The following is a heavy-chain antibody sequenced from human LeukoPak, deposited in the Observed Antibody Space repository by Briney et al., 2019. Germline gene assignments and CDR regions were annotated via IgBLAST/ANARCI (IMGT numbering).Heavy chain of an antibody. CDR2: IIPILGIA. CDR1: GGSFSRYT. CDR3: AYYTNGVFYRGGVYGMDV. V-gene: IGHV1-69*10. D-gene: IGHD2-8*01. J-gene: IGHJ6*02. Sequence: ASVKVSCKASGGSFSRYTISWVRQAPGQGLEWMGGIIPILGIANYAQKFQGRVTITADKSTGKAYMELSRLRSEDTAVYYCAYYTNGVFYRGGVYGMDVWGQGTTVTVSS.